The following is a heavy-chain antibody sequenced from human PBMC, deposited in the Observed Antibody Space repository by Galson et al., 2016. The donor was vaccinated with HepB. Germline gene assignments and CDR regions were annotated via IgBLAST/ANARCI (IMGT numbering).Heavy chain of an antibody. CDR2: IHDNGRT. J-gene: IGHJ6*02. V-gene: IGHV4-59*08. D-gene: IGHD2-8*01. Sequence: ETLSLTCTVSGDSISDYFWSWIRQPPGKGLEWIGYIHDNGRTTYSPSLKSRATISVDTSKIQFSLKLNSVTPADTAVYYCSRHRREINGYGDYYYYYGWDVWGQGTTVIFSS. CDR3: SRHRREINGYGDYYYYYGWDV. CDR1: GDSISDYF.